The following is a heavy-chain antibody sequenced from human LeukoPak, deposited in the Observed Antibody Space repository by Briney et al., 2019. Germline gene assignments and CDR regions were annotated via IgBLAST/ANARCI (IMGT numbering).Heavy chain of an antibody. Sequence: GRSLRLSCAASGFTFSTYTMHWVRQAPGKGLEWVAVISYDGSNKYYADPVKGRFTISRDNSKNTLYLQMNSLRAEDTAVYYCARVALPQWLVREFDSWGQGTLVTVSS. CDR1: GFTFSTYT. V-gene: IGHV3-30*04. CDR2: ISYDGSNK. J-gene: IGHJ4*02. D-gene: IGHD6-19*01. CDR3: ARVALPQWLVREFDS.